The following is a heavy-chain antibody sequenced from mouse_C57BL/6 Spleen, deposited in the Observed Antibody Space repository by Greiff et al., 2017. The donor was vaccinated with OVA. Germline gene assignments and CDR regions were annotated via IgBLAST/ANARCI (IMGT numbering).Heavy chain of an antibody. V-gene: IGHV1-9*01. CDR2: ILPGSGST. J-gene: IGHJ4*01. D-gene: IGHD1-1*01. CDR3: ARGIATVVGDYAMDY. CDR1: GYTFTGYW. Sequence: QVQLQQSGAELMKPGASVKLSCKATGYTFTGYWLEWVKQRPGHGLQWIGEILPGSGSTNYNEKFKGKATFTADTSSNTAYMQLSRLTTEDSAIYYGARGIATVVGDYAMDYWGQGTSVTVSS.